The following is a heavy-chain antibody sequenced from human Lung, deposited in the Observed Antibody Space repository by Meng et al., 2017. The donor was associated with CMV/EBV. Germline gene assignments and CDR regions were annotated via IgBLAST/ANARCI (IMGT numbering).Heavy chain of an antibody. CDR3: AKPFGSGSIWLTFEP. CDR1: GDTFSAIY. Sequence: ASVXVSXKASGDTFSAIYIHWVRQAPGQGLEWMGWISPKRGDTNYAQKFQGRVTMTRDTSINTVYMELNSLTSDDTAVYFCAKPFGSGSIWLTFEPWGQGTLVTVSS. J-gene: IGHJ5*02. V-gene: IGHV1-2*02. D-gene: IGHD3-10*01. CDR2: ISPKRGDT.